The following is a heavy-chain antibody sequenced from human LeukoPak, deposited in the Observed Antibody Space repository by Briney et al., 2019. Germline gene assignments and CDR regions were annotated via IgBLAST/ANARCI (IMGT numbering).Heavy chain of an antibody. CDR2: ILSDGSNK. Sequence: GRSLRLSCAASGFTFRTYGMHWVRQAPGKGLEWVAVILSDGSNKYYADSVKGRFTISRDNSKNTLYLQMSSLRAEDTAIYYCAKGRRDGYNIGAFDYWGQGTLVTVSS. CDR3: AKGRRDGYNIGAFDY. CDR1: GFTFRTYG. V-gene: IGHV3-30*18. D-gene: IGHD5-24*01. J-gene: IGHJ4*02.